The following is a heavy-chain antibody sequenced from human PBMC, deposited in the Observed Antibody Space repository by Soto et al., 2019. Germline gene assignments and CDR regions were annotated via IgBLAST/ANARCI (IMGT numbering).Heavy chain of an antibody. V-gene: IGHV3-23*01. Sequence: EVQVLESGGDLVQPGGSLRLSCAASGFTFSDYAMTWVRQAPGKGLDWVSSVSANGDITYYADSVKGRFTISRDNSNNTLLLQMNSLRAEDTALFYCARGDRGGSGSPASYYF. J-gene: IGHJ4*01. D-gene: IGHD3-10*01. CDR2: VSANGDIT. CDR1: GFTFSDYA. CDR3: ARGDRGGSGSPASYYF.